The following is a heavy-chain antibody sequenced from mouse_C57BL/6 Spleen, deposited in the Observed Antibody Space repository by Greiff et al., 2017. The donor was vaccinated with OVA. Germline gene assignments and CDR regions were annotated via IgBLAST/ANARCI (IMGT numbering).Heavy chain of an antibody. D-gene: IGHD1-1*01. J-gene: IGHJ3*01. CDR1: GYAFSSSW. V-gene: IGHV1-82*01. Sequence: VHLVESGPELVKPGASVKISCKASGYAFSSSWMNWVKQRPGKGLEWIGRIYPGDGDTNYNGKFKGKATLTADKSSSTAYMQLSSLTSEDSAVYFCARPTDPHYYGSSWFAYWGQGTLVTVSA. CDR2: IYPGDGDT. CDR3: ARPTDPHYYGSSWFAY.